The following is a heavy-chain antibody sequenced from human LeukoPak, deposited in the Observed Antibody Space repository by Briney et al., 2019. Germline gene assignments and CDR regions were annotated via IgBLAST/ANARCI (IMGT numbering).Heavy chain of an antibody. CDR1: GFTFSSYG. CDR2: ISYDGSNK. Sequence: GGSLRLSCAASGFTFSSYGMHWVRQAPGKGLEWVAVISYDGSNKYYADSVKGRFTISRDNSKNTLYLQMNSLRAEDTAVYYCALRRSGVDYWGQGTLVTVSS. CDR3: ALRRSGVDY. J-gene: IGHJ4*02. V-gene: IGHV3-30*03. D-gene: IGHD6-19*01.